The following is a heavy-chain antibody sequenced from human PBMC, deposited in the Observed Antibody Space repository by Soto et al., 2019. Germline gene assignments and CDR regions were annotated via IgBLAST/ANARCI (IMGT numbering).Heavy chain of an antibody. Sequence: PSETLSLTCTVSGGSISSSSYYWGWIRQPPGKGLEWIGSIYYSGSTYYNPSLKSRVTISVDTSKNQFSLKLSSVTAADTAVYYCARPLHWELLDFDYWGQGTLVTVSS. CDR3: ARPLHWELLDFDY. CDR1: GGSISSSSYY. V-gene: IGHV4-39*01. CDR2: IYYSGST. D-gene: IGHD1-26*01. J-gene: IGHJ4*02.